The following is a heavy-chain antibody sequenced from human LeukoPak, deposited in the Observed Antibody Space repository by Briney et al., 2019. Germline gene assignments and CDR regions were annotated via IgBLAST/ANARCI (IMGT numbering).Heavy chain of an antibody. CDR1: GFTFSSYG. D-gene: IGHD6-19*01. Sequence: GGSLRLSCAASGFTFSSYGMSWVRQAPGKGLEWVSAISGGGGSTYYADSVKGRFTISRDNSKNTLYLQMNSLRAEDTAVYYCAKEGDSSGWYWDYWGQGTLVTVSS. CDR3: AKEGDSSGWYWDY. J-gene: IGHJ4*02. CDR2: ISGGGGST. V-gene: IGHV3-23*01.